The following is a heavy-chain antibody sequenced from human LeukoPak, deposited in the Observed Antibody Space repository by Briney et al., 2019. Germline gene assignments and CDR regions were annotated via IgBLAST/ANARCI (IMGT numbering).Heavy chain of an antibody. CDR3: ARGPEGSGSYYGDY. D-gene: IGHD3-10*01. CDR2: IYYSGNT. J-gene: IGHJ4*02. CDR1: GGSISYDY. Sequence: PSETLSLTCTVSGGSISYDYWSWIRQPPGKGLEWIGYIYYSGNTKYNPSLKSRVTISLDTPQNQFSLKLSSVTAADTAVYYCARGPEGSGSYYGDYWGQGILVTVSS. V-gene: IGHV4-59*08.